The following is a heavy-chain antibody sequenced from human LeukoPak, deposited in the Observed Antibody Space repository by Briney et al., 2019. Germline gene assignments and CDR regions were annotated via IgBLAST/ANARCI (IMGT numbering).Heavy chain of an antibody. D-gene: IGHD6-6*01. CDR3: ARDLRIAARPGAFDI. V-gene: IGHV3-30*02. CDR2: IRYDGSNK. CDR1: GFTFSSYG. Sequence: PGGSLRLSCAASGFTFSSYGMHWVRQAPGKGLEWVAFIRYDGSNKYCADSVKGRFTISRDNSKNTLYLQMNSLRAEDTAVYYCARDLRIAARPGAFDIWGQGTMVTVSS. J-gene: IGHJ3*02.